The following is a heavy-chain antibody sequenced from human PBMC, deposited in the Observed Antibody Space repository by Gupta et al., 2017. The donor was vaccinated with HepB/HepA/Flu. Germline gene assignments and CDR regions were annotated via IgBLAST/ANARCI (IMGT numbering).Heavy chain of an antibody. V-gene: IGHV4-59*01. CDR2: IYYSGST. CDR3: ARDSRRGRLFDY. D-gene: IGHD3-10*01. Sequence: IGYIYYSGSTNYNPSLKSRVTISVDTSKNQFSLKLSSVTAADTAVYYCARDSRRGRLFDYWGQGTLVTVSS. J-gene: IGHJ4*02.